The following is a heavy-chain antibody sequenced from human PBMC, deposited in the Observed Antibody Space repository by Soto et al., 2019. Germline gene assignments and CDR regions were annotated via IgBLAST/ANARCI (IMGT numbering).Heavy chain of an antibody. CDR1: GGSISSGDYY. V-gene: IGHV4-30-4*01. J-gene: IGHJ4*02. D-gene: IGHD1-1*01. Sequence: PSETLSLTCTVSGGSISSGDYYWSWIRQPPGKGLEWIGYIYYSGSTYYKPSLKSRVTISVDTSKNQFSLKLSSVTAADTAVYYCAREVRYWNDVYDYWGQGTLVTVSS. CDR3: AREVRYWNDVYDY. CDR2: IYYSGST.